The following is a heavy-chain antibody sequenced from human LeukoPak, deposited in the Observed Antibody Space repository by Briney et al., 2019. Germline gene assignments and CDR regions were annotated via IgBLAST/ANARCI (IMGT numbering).Heavy chain of an antibody. CDR3: ARGLLRGYYYYYMDV. J-gene: IGHJ6*03. D-gene: IGHD3-10*01. V-gene: IGHV4-4*07. CDR1: GGSISSYY. CDR2: IYTSGST. Sequence: SETLSLTCTVSGGSISSYYWSWIRQPAGKGLEWIGRIYTSGSTNYNPSLKSRVTISVDTSKNQFSLKLSSVTAADTAVYYCARGLLRGYYYYYMDVWGKGTTVTVSS.